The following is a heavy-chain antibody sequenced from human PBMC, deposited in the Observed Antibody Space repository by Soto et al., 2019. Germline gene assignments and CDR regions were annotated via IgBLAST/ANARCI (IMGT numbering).Heavy chain of an antibody. J-gene: IGHJ6*02. CDR2: IYPGDSYT. V-gene: IGHV5-51*01. D-gene: IGHD5-18*01. CDR3: ARRDQLGYYYYGMDV. CDR1: GYSFTSYW. Sequence: GESLKISCKGSGYSFTSYWIGWVRQMPGKGLELMGIIYPGDSYTRYSPSFQGQVTISSDKSVSTAYLQWSSLKASDTAMYYCARRDQLGYYYYGMDVWGQGTTVTVSS.